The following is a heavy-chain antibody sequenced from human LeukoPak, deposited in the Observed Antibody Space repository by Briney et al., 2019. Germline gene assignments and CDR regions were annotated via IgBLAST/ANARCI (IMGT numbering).Heavy chain of an antibody. CDR3: ARKDFSSGSFSY. V-gene: IGHV3-11*04. CDR1: GFPFTRFY. J-gene: IGHJ4*02. Sequence: GSLRLSCAVSGFPFTRFYMSWIRQAPGKGLEWISYIGLGGSPLDYADSVRGRFTISRDNAKNSLYLELNSLRAEDTAVYYCARKDFSSGSFSYWGQETLVTVSS. CDR2: IGLGGSPL. D-gene: IGHD3-22*01.